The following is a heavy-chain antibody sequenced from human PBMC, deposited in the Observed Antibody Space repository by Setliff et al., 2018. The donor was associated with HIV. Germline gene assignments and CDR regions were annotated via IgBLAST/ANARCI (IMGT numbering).Heavy chain of an antibody. Sequence: RASVKVSCKASGGMFSNYAINWVRQAPGQGLEWMGGLTPVIGIAVYAQKFQGRVTMTRDTSTSTVYMELSSLRSEDTAVYYCARVNSGYYYFHYWGQGTLVTVSS. D-gene: IGHD3-22*01. V-gene: IGHV1-69*10. J-gene: IGHJ4*02. CDR3: ARVNSGYYYFHY. CDR2: LTPVIGIA. CDR1: GGMFSNYA.